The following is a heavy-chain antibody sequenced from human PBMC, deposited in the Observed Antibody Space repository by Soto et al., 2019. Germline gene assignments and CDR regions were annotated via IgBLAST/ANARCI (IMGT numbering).Heavy chain of an antibody. V-gene: IGHV3-23*01. Sequence: EQLLESGGGLVQPGGSLSLSCAVSGFAFSNFAMSWVRQAPGKGLEWVSTSSNYGFSTFYADSVRGRFTSSRDNSKNTRNLQMTSLTAEDAGVYFCAKCISSSASGGLVVKVHHYWFFHLWGRGTPITVSP. CDR3: AKCISSSASGGLVVKVHHYWFFHL. CDR2: SSNYGFST. D-gene: IGHD2-8*02. CDR1: GFAFSNFA. J-gene: IGHJ2*01.